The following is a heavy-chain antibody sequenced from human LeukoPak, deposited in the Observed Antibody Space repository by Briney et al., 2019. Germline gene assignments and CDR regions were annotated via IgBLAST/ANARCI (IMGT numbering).Heavy chain of an antibody. D-gene: IGHD5-18*01. CDR3: ARDDVDTAY. Sequence: GGSLRLSCAAFGFTFSRYGMHGVRPAPGKGLDGVAVIWYDGSNKYNADSGKGRFTTSRDNSKNKLYLQMNSLRAEDTAVYYCARDDVDTAYWGQGTLVTVSS. CDR2: IWYDGSNK. CDR1: GFTFSRYG. J-gene: IGHJ4*02. V-gene: IGHV3-33*01.